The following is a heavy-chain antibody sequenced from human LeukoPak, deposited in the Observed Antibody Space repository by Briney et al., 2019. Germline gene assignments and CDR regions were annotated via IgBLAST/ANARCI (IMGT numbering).Heavy chain of an antibody. V-gene: IGHV4-34*01. D-gene: IGHD3-10*01. CDR2: INQSGST. Sequence: SETLSLTCAVYGGSFSGNYWTWIRQPPGKGLEWIGQINQSGSTKSNPSLKSRVTISVHTSKNQFSLKLSSVTAADTAVYYCARGLWFGDENPPYFDYWGQGTLVTVSS. CDR3: ARGLWFGDENPPYFDY. J-gene: IGHJ4*02. CDR1: GGSFSGNY.